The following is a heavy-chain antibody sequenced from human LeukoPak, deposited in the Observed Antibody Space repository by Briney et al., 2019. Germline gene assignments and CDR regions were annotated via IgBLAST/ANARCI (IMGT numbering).Heavy chain of an antibody. V-gene: IGHV4-59*01. CDR3: ARVRVVVAATQMIYYMDV. Sequence: SETLSLTCTVSGGSINSYYWSWIRQPPGKGLEYIGYIYYSGSTNYNPSLKSRVTISVDTSKNQFSLKLSSVTAADTAVYYCARVRVVVAATQMIYYMDVWGKGTTVTVSS. J-gene: IGHJ6*03. D-gene: IGHD2-15*01. CDR1: GGSINSYY. CDR2: IYYSGST.